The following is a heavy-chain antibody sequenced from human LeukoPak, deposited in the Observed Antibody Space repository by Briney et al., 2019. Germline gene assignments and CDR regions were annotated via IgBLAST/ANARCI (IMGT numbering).Heavy chain of an antibody. D-gene: IGHD3-10*02. V-gene: IGHV3-20*04. CDR1: GFTFDEYG. Sequence: GGSLRLSCEASGFTFDEYGMSWVRQAPGKGLDWVSGISLNGGSKGYAGSVKGRFTISRDNAKNSLYLQMNSLRAEDTAVYYCAELGITMIGGVWGKGTTVTISS. CDR2: ISLNGGSK. CDR3: AELGITMIGGV. J-gene: IGHJ6*04.